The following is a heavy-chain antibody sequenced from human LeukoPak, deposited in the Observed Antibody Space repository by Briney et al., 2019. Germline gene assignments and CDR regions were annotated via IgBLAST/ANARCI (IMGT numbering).Heavy chain of an antibody. CDR3: AGVDAAMPDAFDI. J-gene: IGHJ3*02. V-gene: IGHV3-30*04. CDR2: ISYDGSNK. CDR1: GFTFSSYA. D-gene: IGHD5-18*01. Sequence: GGSLRLSCAASGFTFSSYAMHWVRQAPGKGLEWVAAISYDGSNKYSADSGKGRFTISRDNSKNTLYLQMNSLRADDTAVYYCAGVDAAMPDAFDIWGQGTTVTVSS.